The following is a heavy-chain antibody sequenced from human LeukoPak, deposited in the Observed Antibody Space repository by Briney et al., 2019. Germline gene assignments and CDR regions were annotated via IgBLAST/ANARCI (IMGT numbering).Heavy chain of an antibody. CDR3: ASEYYDILTGYFPDY. CDR1: GLTFGDYA. J-gene: IGHJ4*02. CDR2: IKQDGSEK. D-gene: IGHD3-9*01. V-gene: IGHV3-7*04. Sequence: GRSLRLSCTPSGLTFGDYAMSWVRQAPGKGLEWVANIKQDGSEKYYVDSVKGRFTISRDNAKNSLYLQMNSLRAEDTAVYYCASEYYDILTGYFPDYWGQGTLVTVSS.